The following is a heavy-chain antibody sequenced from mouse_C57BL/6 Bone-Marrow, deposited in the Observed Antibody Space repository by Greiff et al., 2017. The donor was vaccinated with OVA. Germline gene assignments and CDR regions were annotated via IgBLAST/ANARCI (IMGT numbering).Heavy chain of an antibody. CDR1: GYTFTSYG. CDR2: IYPRSGNT. CDR3: ARRLRLPMDY. V-gene: IGHV1-81*01. D-gene: IGHD2-4*01. Sequence: VKLQESGAELARPGASVKLSCKASGYTFTSYGISWVKQRTGQGLEWIGEIYPRSGNTYYNEKFKGKATLTADKSSSTAYMELRSLTSEDSAVYFCARRLRLPMDYWGQGTSVTVSS. J-gene: IGHJ4*01.